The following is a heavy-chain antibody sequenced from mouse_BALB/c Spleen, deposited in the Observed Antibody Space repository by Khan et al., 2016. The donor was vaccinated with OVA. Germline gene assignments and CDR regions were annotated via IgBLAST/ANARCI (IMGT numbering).Heavy chain of an antibody. V-gene: IGHV2-6-4*01. CDR1: GFSLSRYN. CDR2: IWGGGGT. Sequence: QVQLKESGPGLVAPSQSLSITCTVSGFSLSRYNIHWVRQPPGKGLDWLGMIWGGGGTDYNSTLKSRLSISKDNSKSQIFLKMNSLQSDDTAMYYCARAYYTYDGYDAMDYWGQGTLVTVSS. J-gene: IGHJ4*01. D-gene: IGHD2-14*01. CDR3: ARAYYTYDGYDAMDY.